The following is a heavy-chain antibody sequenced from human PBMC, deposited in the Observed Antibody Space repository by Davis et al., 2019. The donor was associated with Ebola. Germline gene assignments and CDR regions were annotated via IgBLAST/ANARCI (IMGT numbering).Heavy chain of an antibody. Sequence: SDTLSPTFPLSGCPISSYYWSWIWQPPGKGLEWIGYIYYSGSTNYNPSLKSRVTISVDTSKNQFSLKLSSVTAADTAVYYCARHRGRIFAIGYYFDYWGQGTLVTVSS. CDR2: IYYSGST. CDR1: GCPISSYY. V-gene: IGHV4-59*08. J-gene: IGHJ4*02. D-gene: IGHD2-15*01. CDR3: ARHRGRIFAIGYYFDY.